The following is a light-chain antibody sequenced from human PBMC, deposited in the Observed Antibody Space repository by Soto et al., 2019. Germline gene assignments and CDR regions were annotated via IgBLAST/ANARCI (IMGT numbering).Light chain of an antibody. V-gene: IGKV1-5*03. CDR3: QHYDHYPWT. CDR1: QHIRDL. CDR2: KSS. Sequence: IQMTQSPSMVSASVGDKVIITCRASQHIRDLLAWYQQRPWKAPELLIYKSSHLQTGVPSRFSGTGFGTEFNLTFTSLQPDDLANYYCQHYDHYPWTFGQGTKVEV. J-gene: IGKJ1*01.